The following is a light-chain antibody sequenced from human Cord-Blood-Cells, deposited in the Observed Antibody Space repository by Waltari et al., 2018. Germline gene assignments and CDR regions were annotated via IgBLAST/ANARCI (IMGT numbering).Light chain of an antibody. CDR2: CAS. CDR1: QSVSSSY. V-gene: IGKV3-20*01. J-gene: IGKJ4*01. CDR3: QQYGSSPLT. Sequence: EIVLPQSPXTLSLXXXXXXXXPCRASQSVSSSYLAWYQQKPGQAPKLLIYCASSRATGIPDRFSGSGSGTDFTLTISRLEPEDFAVYYCQQYGSSPLTFGGGTKVEIK.